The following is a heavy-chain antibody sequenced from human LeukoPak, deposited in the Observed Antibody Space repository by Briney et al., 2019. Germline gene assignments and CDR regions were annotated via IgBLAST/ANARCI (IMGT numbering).Heavy chain of an antibody. CDR1: GSRFTSYW. J-gene: IGHJ4*02. CDR2: IYPGDSDT. D-gene: IGHD6-13*01. Sequence: GESLKISCKGSGSRFTSYWIGWVRQMPGKGLEWMGIIYPGDSDTRYSPSFQGQVTISADKSISTAYLQWSSLKASDTAMYYCTRHDQQLAFDYWGQGTLVTVSS. V-gene: IGHV5-51*01. CDR3: TRHDQQLAFDY.